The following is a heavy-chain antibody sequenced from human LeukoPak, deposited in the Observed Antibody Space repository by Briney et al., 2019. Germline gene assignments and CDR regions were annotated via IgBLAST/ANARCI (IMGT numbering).Heavy chain of an antibody. CDR2: IYYSGST. D-gene: IGHD3-16*01. CDR3: ARVRGEYYFDY. J-gene: IGHJ4*02. Sequence: SETLSLTCTVSGGSISSSSYYWGWIRQPPGKGLEWIGSIYYSGSTYYNPSLKSRVTISVDTSKNQFSLKLSSVTAADTAVYYCARVRGEYYFDYWGQGTLVTVPS. CDR1: GGSISSSSYY. V-gene: IGHV4-39*07.